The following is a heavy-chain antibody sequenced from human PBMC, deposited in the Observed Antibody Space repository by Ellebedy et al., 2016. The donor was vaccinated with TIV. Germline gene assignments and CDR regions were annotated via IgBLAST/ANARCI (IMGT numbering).Heavy chain of an antibody. V-gene: IGHV1-3*01. Sequence: ASVKVSCKASGYIFADYTIHWLRQAPGQRLEWVGWIIAGSGNTKYSQKFQGRVAITRDTSATTAYMELSNLISEDTAVYYCARRGSTVATPTGYNYFDPWGQGTLVTVSS. CDR1: GYIFADYT. CDR3: ARRGSTVATPTGYNYFDP. D-gene: IGHD4-23*01. CDR2: IIAGSGNT. J-gene: IGHJ5*02.